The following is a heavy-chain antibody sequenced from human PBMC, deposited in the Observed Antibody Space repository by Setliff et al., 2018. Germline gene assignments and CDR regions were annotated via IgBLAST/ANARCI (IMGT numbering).Heavy chain of an antibody. V-gene: IGHV1-69-2*01. Sequence: GASVKVSCKASGYTFSDYYIHWVQQAPGKGLVWMGRVDPEDGETIHAGKFRGRVTITADTSTDTTYMELNSLTSEDTAVYYRAIDRGTLKRSNYYFYGLDVWGQGTTVTVSS. CDR1: GYTFSDYY. CDR2: VDPEDGET. D-gene: IGHD3-10*01. J-gene: IGHJ6*02. CDR3: AIDRGTLKRSNYYFYGLDV.